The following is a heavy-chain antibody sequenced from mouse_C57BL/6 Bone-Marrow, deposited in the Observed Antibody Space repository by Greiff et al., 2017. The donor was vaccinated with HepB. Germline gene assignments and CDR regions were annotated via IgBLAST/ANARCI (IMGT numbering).Heavy chain of an antibody. J-gene: IGHJ4*01. V-gene: IGHV1-54*01. D-gene: IGHD2-4*01. CDR1: GYAFTNYL. Sequence: VKLMESGAELVRPGTSVKVSCKASGYAFTNYLIEWVKQRPGQGLEWIGVINPGSGGTNYNEKFKGKATLTADKSSSTAYMQLSSLTSEDSAVYFCARTPLGLRLMDYWGQGTSVTVSS. CDR2: INPGSGGT. CDR3: ARTPLGLRLMDY.